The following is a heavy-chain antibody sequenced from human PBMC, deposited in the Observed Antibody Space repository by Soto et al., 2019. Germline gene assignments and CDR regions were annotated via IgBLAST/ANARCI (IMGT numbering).Heavy chain of an antibody. D-gene: IGHD6-13*01. J-gene: IGHJ4*02. CDR3: VRDTMRASAAASLDC. Sequence: EVQLVESGGGLVQPGGSLRLSCAASGFTFSTYEFNWVRQAQGRGLEWISYISVSGNIIKYADSVKGRFTISRDNAENSLHLHMSNLRVDDTAVYFCVRDTMRASAAASLDCWGQGTQVIVSS. V-gene: IGHV3-48*03. CDR1: GFTFSTYE. CDR2: ISVSGNII.